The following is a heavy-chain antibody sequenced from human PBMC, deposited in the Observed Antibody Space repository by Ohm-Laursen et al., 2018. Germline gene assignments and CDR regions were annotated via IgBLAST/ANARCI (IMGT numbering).Heavy chain of an antibody. CDR1: GFTFSSYA. J-gene: IGHJ6*02. D-gene: IGHD3-3*01. Sequence: GSLRLSCAASGFTFSSYAMSWVRQAPGKGLEWVSVIYSGGSTYYADSVKGRFTISRDNSKNTLYLQMNSLRAEDTAVYYCARDGRYDSWYEYYGMDVWGQGTTVTVSS. V-gene: IGHV3-53*01. CDR3: ARDGRYDSWYEYYGMDV. CDR2: IYSGGST.